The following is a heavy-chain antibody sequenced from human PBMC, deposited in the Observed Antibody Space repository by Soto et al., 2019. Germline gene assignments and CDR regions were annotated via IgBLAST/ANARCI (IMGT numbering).Heavy chain of an antibody. CDR1: GFTFSSYW. Sequence: PGGSLRLSCAASGFTFSSYWMHWVRQAPGKGLVWVSRINSDGSSTSYADSVKGRFTISRDNAKNTLYLQMNSLRAEDTAVYYCASLETYYDILTGYSRDYWGQGTLVTVSS. CDR2: INSDGSST. CDR3: ASLETYYDILTGYSRDY. D-gene: IGHD3-9*01. V-gene: IGHV3-74*01. J-gene: IGHJ4*02.